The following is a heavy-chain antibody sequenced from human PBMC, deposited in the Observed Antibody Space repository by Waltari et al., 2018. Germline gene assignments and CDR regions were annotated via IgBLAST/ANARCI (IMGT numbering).Heavy chain of an antibody. CDR2: VDPENGET. J-gene: IGHJ3*02. V-gene: IGHV1-69-2*01. D-gene: IGHD5-12*01. Sequence: EVQLVQSGAEVKKPGATVKISCKVSGYTFTDYYMHWVQQAPGKGLEWMGLVDPENGETIYAEKFRGRVTITADTSTDTAYMELSSLGSEDTAVYYCATGLPDGYNHAFDIWGQGTMVTVSS. CDR1: GYTFTDYY. CDR3: ATGLPDGYNHAFDI.